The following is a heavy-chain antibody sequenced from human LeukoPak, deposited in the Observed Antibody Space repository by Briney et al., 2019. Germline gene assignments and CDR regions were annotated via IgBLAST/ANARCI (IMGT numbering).Heavy chain of an antibody. D-gene: IGHD2-15*01. CDR1: GFTFDDYA. J-gene: IGHJ4*02. V-gene: IGHV3-9*01. Sequence: PGRSLRLSCAASGFTFDDYAMHWVRQAPGKGLEWVSGISWNSGSIGYADSVKGRFTISRDNAKNSLYLQMNSLRAEDTAVYYCASVVVAATTGDYWGQGTLVTVSS. CDR2: ISWNSGSI. CDR3: ASVVVAATTGDY.